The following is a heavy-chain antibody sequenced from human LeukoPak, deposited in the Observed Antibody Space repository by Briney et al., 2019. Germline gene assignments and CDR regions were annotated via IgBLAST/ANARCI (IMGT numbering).Heavy chain of an antibody. CDR2: INHSGST. Sequence: SETLSLTCAVYGGSFSGYYWSWIRQPPGKGLEWIGEINHSGSTNYNPSLKSRVTISVDTSKNQFSLKLSPVTAADTAVYYCARVSSLITMVRGVMRWFDPWGQGTLVTVSS. CDR1: GGSFSGYY. J-gene: IGHJ5*02. V-gene: IGHV4-34*01. CDR3: ARVSSLITMVRGVMRWFDP. D-gene: IGHD3-10*01.